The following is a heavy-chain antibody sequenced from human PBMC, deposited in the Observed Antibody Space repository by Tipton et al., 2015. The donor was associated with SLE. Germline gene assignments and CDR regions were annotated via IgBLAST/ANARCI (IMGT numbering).Heavy chain of an antibody. CDR3: ARWVPPPYSFDF. CDR1: GGSISSSNYY. CDR2: VYNNGDT. D-gene: IGHD2-2*01. Sequence: LRLSCTVSGGSISSSNYYWGWIRQPPGKGLQWIGNVYNNGDTYYNPSLKSRVTISVDTSKNQFSLRLISVTAADTAVYYCARWVPPPYSFDFWGPGTLVTVSS. V-gene: IGHV4-39*07. J-gene: IGHJ4*02.